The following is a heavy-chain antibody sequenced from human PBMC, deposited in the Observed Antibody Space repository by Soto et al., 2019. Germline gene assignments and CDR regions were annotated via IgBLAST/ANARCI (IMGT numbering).Heavy chain of an antibody. CDR2: IRSKANSYAT. CDR1: GFTFRGSA. CDR3: TRPLGDYGDTSGFDY. V-gene: IGHV3-73*01. Sequence: EVQLVESGGGLVQPGGSLKLSCAASGFTFRGSAMHWVRQASGKGLEWVGRIRSKANSYATAYAASVKGRFTISRDDSKNTAYLQMNSLKTEDTAVYYCTRPLGDYGDTSGFDYWGQGTLVTVSS. D-gene: IGHD4-17*01. J-gene: IGHJ4*02.